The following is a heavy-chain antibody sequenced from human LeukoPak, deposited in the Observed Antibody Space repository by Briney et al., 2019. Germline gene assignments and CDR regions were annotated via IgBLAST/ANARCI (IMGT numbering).Heavy chain of an antibody. CDR1: GFTFTDYY. CDR2: ISSSSRST. Sequence: PGGSLRLSCAASGFTFTDYYMSWIRQAPGKGLEWVSYISSSSRSTTYADSVKGRFTISRDNAKNSLYLQMNSLRAEDTAVYYCFGGYDSDYFFYYGMDVWGQGTTVTVSS. CDR3: FGGYDSDYFFYYGMDV. D-gene: IGHD5-12*01. J-gene: IGHJ6*02. V-gene: IGHV3-11*06.